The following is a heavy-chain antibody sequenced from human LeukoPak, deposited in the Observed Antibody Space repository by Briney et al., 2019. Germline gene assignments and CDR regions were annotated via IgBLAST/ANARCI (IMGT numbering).Heavy chain of an antibody. Sequence: RTGGSLRLSCAASGFTFSSYAMSWVRQAPGKGLEWVSAISGSGGSTYYADSVKGRFTISRDNSKNTLYLQMNSLRAEDTAVYYCAKRKPLRITMIVVRPPTAYYFDYWGQGTLVTVSS. CDR3: AKRKPLRITMIVVRPPTAYYFDY. J-gene: IGHJ4*02. CDR1: GFTFSSYA. CDR2: ISGSGGST. D-gene: IGHD3-22*01. V-gene: IGHV3-23*01.